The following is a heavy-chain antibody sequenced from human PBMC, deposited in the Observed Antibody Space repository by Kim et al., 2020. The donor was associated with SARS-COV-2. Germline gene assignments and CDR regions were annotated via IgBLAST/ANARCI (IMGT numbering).Heavy chain of an antibody. J-gene: IGHJ4*02. V-gene: IGHV1-3*01. CDR3: ARGGIRTTHTPVAAYEDYFGY. CDR2: LNAGTGDI. D-gene: IGHD6-19*01. CDR1: GYTFSTFT. Sequence: ASVKVSCSASGYTFSTFTLHWVRQAPGQSLEWMGWLNAGTGDIKHSQTFQGRVTIAYDTSAATAYMELSNLQSGDTAVYYCARGGIRTTHTPVAAYEDYFGYWGQGTLVTVTS.